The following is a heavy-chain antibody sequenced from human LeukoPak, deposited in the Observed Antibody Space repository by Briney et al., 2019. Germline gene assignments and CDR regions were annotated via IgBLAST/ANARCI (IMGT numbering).Heavy chain of an antibody. V-gene: IGHV4-30-4*01. CDR1: GGSISSGDYY. Sequence: PSETLSLTCTVSGGSISSGDYYWSWIRQPPGKGLEWIGYIYYSGSTYYNPSLKSRVTISVDTSKNQFSLKLSSVTAADTAVYYCARDRDGDYAWFDPWGQGTLVTVSS. CDR3: ARDRDGDYAWFDP. J-gene: IGHJ5*02. D-gene: IGHD4-17*01. CDR2: IYYSGST.